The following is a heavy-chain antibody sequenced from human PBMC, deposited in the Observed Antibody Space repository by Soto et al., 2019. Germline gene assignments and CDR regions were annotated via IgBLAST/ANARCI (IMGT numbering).Heavy chain of an antibody. CDR2: FYWDDDK. V-gene: IGHV2-5*02. J-gene: IGHJ6*03. D-gene: IGHD4-17*01. Sequence: VSGPTLVNPTQTLALTCTFSGFSLSTTGVAVGWIRQPPGKALEWLALFYWDDDKRYSPSLESRLTIMKDTSKKQVVLIMTNMDAVDTATYHCAHTTRLATVASGVHYYYMDVWGKGTTVTVSS. CDR3: AHTTRLATVASGVHYYYMDV. CDR1: GFSLSTTGVA.